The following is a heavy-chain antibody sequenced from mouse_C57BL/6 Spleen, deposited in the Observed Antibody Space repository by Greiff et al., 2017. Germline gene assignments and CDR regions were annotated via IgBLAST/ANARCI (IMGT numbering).Heavy chain of an antibody. Sequence: EVQVVESGPGLVKPSQSLSLTCSVTGYSITSGYYWNWIRQFPGNKLEWMGYISYDGSNNYNPSLKNRISITRDTSKNQFFLKLNSVTTEDTATYYCASEDYGSPYWGQGTTLTVSS. V-gene: IGHV3-6*01. D-gene: IGHD1-1*01. J-gene: IGHJ2*01. CDR1: GYSITSGYY. CDR3: ASEDYGSPY. CDR2: ISYDGSN.